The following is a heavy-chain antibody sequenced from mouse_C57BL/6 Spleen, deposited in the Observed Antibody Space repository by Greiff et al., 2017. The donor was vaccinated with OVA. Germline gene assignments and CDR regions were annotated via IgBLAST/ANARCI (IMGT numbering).Heavy chain of an antibody. CDR3: ARDGNSPFDY. Sequence: QVQLKQSGAELVKPGASVKMSCKASGYTFTSYWITWVKQRPGQGLEWIGDIYPGSGSTNYNEKFKSKATLTVDTSSSTAYMQLSSLTSEDSAVYYCARDGNSPFDYWGQGTTLTVSS. D-gene: IGHD2-1*01. CDR2: IYPGSGST. V-gene: IGHV1-55*01. J-gene: IGHJ2*01. CDR1: GYTFTSYW.